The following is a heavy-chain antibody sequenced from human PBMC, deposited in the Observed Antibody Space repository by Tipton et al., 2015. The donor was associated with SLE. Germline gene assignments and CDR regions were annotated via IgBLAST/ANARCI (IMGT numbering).Heavy chain of an antibody. CDR2: IYIDGSP. D-gene: IGHD4-17*01. V-gene: IGHV3-53*01. Sequence: SLRLSCAASGFIVSNNYMSWVRQAPGKGLEWVSIIYIDGSPYNADSVKGRFTISRDNSKNTVYLQMNSLRAEDTAVYYCASYGDYWYFDLWGRGTLVTVSS. CDR1: GFIVSNNY. J-gene: IGHJ2*01. CDR3: ASYGDYWYFDL.